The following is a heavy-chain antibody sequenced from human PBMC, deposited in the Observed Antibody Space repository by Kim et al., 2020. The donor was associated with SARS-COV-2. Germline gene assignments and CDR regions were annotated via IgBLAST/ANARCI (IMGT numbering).Heavy chain of an antibody. Sequence: ASVKVSCKASGYTFTSYAMHWVRQAPGQRLEWMGWINAGNGNTKYSQKFQGRVTITRDTSASTAYMELSSLRSEDTAVYYCARVGEDFSGSGSYDYWGQGTLVTVSS. CDR3: ARVGEDFSGSGSYDY. D-gene: IGHD3-10*01. CDR2: INAGNGNT. V-gene: IGHV1-3*01. J-gene: IGHJ4*02. CDR1: GYTFTSYA.